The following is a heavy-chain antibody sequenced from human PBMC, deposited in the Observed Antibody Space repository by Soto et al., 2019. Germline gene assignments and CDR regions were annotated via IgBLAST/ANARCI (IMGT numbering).Heavy chain of an antibody. J-gene: IGHJ4*02. V-gene: IGHV3-23*01. D-gene: IGHD1-20*01. CDR3: TREAVAGITGLDY. Sequence: DGSLRLSCAASGFNLGAFAVNWVRQAPGQGLEWVSGISVSDAFIYYADSVRGRFSISRDASENILYLQLNSLRVDDTALYYCTREAVAGITGLDYWGPGTLVAVSS. CDR2: ISVSDAFI. CDR1: GFNLGAFA.